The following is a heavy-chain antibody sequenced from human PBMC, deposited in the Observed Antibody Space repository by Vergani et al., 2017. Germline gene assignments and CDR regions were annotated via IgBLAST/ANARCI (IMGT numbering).Heavy chain of an antibody. CDR1: GASIRSSNYY. D-gene: IGHD6-19*01. J-gene: IGHJ5*02. Sequence: QLQLQESGPGLVKPSATLSLTCSVSGASIRSSNYYWGWIRQPPGKGLEWTASIYYSGSTYYNPSLKSRVTISVDTSKNQFSLKLSSVTAADTAVYFCARHSAVEWLVKLGWIDPWGRGILVTVSS. CDR3: ARHSAVEWLVKLGWIDP. CDR2: IYYSGST. V-gene: IGHV4-39*01.